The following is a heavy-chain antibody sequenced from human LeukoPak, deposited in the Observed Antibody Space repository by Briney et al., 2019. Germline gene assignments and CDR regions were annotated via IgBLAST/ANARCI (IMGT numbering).Heavy chain of an antibody. J-gene: IGHJ4*02. CDR3: AKNTSGSYFDY. CDR2: ISGSGDST. CDR1: GFTFSTYA. V-gene: IGHV3-23*01. D-gene: IGHD1-26*01. Sequence: LPGGSLRLSCAASGFTFSTYAMSWVRQAPGKGLEWVSAISGSGDSTCYADSVKGRFTISRDNSKNTLHLQMNSLRADDTAVYYCAKNTSGSYFDYWGQGTLVTVSS.